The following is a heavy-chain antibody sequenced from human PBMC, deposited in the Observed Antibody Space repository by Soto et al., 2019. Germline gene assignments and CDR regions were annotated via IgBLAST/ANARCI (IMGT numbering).Heavy chain of an antibody. CDR2: INPNSRGT. J-gene: IGHJ5*02. V-gene: IGHV1-2*02. CDR3: ARVTLKAGNWFDP. Sequence: ASVKVSCKASGYTFTDYFIHWLRQSPGQGFEWMGWINPNSRGTNYAPKFQGRVTMTRDTSNSTAYMELRGLRSDDTAVYYCARVTLKAGNWFDPWGQGTLVIVSS. CDR1: GYTFTDYF.